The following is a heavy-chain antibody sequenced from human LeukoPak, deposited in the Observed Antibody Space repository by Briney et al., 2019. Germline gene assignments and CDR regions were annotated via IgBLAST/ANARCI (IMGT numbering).Heavy chain of an antibody. D-gene: IGHD4/OR15-4a*01. CDR2: INHSGST. CDR3: ARGGLTMRTFDY. J-gene: IGHJ4*02. Sequence: SETLSLTCAVYGGSFSGYYWSWIRQPPGKGLEWIGEINHSGSTNSNPSPKSRVTISVATSKNQFSLKLSSVTAADTAVYYCARGGLTMRTFDYWGQGTLVTVSS. V-gene: IGHV4-34*01. CDR1: GGSFSGYY.